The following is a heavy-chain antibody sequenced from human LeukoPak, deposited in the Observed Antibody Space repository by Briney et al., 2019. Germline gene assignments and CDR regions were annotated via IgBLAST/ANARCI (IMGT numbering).Heavy chain of an antibody. Sequence: PSETLSLTCAVYGGSFSGYYWSWIRQPPGKGLEWIGEINHSGSTNYNPSLKSRVTISVDTSKNQFSPKLSSVTAADTAVYYCARGRRSSSWRSNWFDPWGQGTLVTVSS. CDR2: INHSGST. J-gene: IGHJ5*02. CDR1: GGSFSGYY. CDR3: ARGRRSSSWRSNWFDP. D-gene: IGHD6-13*01. V-gene: IGHV4-34*01.